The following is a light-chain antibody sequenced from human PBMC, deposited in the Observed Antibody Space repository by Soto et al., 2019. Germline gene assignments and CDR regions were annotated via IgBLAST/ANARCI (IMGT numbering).Light chain of an antibody. CDR3: CSYTTISTYV. CDR2: DVS. Sequence: QSALTQPASVSGSPAQSITISCTGTSSDVGGYNYVSWYQHHPGKAPRLMIYDVSNRPSGVSDRFSGSKSGNTASLTISGLLAEDEADYYCCSYTTISTYVFGTGTKLTVL. J-gene: IGLJ1*01. V-gene: IGLV2-14*01. CDR1: SSDVGGYNY.